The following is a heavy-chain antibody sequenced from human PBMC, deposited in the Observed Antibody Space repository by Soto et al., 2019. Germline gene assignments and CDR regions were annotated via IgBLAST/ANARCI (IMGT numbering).Heavy chain of an antibody. J-gene: IGHJ6*02. V-gene: IGHV3-33*01. Sequence: LRLSCAASGFTFSSYGMHWVRQAPGKGLEWVAVIWYDGSNKYYADSVKGRFTISRDNSKNTLYLQMNSLRAEDTAVYYCARDRIAARAFYYYGMDVWGQGTTVTVSS. D-gene: IGHD6-6*01. CDR2: IWYDGSNK. CDR1: GFTFSSYG. CDR3: ARDRIAARAFYYYGMDV.